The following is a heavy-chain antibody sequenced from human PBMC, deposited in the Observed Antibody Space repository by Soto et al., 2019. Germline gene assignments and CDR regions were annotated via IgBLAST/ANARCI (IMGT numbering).Heavy chain of an antibody. D-gene: IGHD1-26*01. CDR2: ISYDGSNK. J-gene: IGHJ4*02. V-gene: IGHV3-30*18. Sequence: QVQLVESGGGVVQPGRSLRLSCAASGFTFSSYGMHWVRQAPGKGLEWVAVISYDGSNKYYADSVKGRFTISRDNSKNTLYLQMNSLRAEDTAVYYCAKVTRIYRGSVEYYFDYWGQGTLVTVSS. CDR1: GFTFSSYG. CDR3: AKVTRIYRGSVEYYFDY.